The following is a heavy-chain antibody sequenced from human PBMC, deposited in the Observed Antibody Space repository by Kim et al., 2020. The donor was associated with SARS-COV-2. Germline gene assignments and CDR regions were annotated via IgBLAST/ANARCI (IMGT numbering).Heavy chain of an antibody. CDR3: TRDLPYCSGGSCYSGYDY. V-gene: IGHV1-46*01. D-gene: IGHD2-15*01. Sequence: ASVKVSCKASGYTFTSYYMHWVRQAPGQGLEWMGIINPSGGSTSYAQKFQGRVTMTRDTSTSTVYMELSSLRSEDTAVYYCTRDLPYCSGGSCYSGYDYWGQGTLVTVSS. J-gene: IGHJ4*02. CDR2: INPSGGST. CDR1: GYTFTSYY.